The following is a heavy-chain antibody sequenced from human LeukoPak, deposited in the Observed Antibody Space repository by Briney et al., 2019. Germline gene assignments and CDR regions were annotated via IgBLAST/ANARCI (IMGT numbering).Heavy chain of an antibody. D-gene: IGHD1-14*01. V-gene: IGHV3-23*01. J-gene: IGHJ4*02. CDR1: GFTFTNYA. CDR2: ISVSGGTI. Sequence: GGSLRLSCAASGFTFTNYAMSRVRQAPGKGLEWVSIISVSGGTIYYADSVKGRFTISRDNSKNTLYLQMNSLRAEDTAVYYCAKKLSGPSNQYFDCWGQGTLVTVSS. CDR3: AKKLSGPSNQYFDC.